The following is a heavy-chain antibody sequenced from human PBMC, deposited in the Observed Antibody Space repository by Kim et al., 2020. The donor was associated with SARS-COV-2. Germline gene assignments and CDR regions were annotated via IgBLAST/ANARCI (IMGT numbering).Heavy chain of an antibody. J-gene: IGHJ4*02. CDR2: T. V-gene: IGHV4-31*02. CDR3: ARDEGGYLFDY. D-gene: IGHD3-22*01. Sequence: TYDNPSLKSRVTISVDTSKNQFSLKLSSVTAADTAVYYCARDEGGYLFDYWGQGTLVTVSS.